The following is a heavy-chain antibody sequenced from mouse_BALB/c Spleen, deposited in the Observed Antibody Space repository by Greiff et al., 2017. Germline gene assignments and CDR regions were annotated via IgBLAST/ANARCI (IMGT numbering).Heavy chain of an antibody. Sequence: EVKLQESGPELVKPGASMKISCKASGYSFTGYTMNWVKQSHGKNLEWIGLINPNNGGTIYNQKFKGKATLTVDKSSSTAYMELRSLTSEDTAVYYCARGWLLRPFDYWGQGTTLTVSS. CDR3: ARGWLLRPFDY. CDR2: INPNNGGT. J-gene: IGHJ2*01. CDR1: GYSFTGYT. D-gene: IGHD2-3*01. V-gene: IGHV1-18*01.